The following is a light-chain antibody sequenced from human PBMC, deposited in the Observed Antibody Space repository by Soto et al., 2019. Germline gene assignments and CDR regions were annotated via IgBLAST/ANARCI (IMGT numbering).Light chain of an antibody. J-gene: IGKJ5*01. CDR3: QQSYDTVAIT. V-gene: IGKV1-39*01. Sequence: DIQMTQSPSSLSASVGDRVTITCRASQRISTYLNWYQQKPGQAPKLLIYVASLLQSGVPSRFSGSASGTDFTLTISGLQPEDFATYYCQQSYDTVAITFGQGTRLEIK. CDR1: QRISTY. CDR2: VAS.